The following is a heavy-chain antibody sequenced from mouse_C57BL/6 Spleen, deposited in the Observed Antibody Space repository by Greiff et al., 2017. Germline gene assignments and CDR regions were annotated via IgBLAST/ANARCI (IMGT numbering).Heavy chain of an antibody. CDR2: IDPSDSET. Sequence: QVQLQQSGAELVRPGSSVKLSCKASGYTFTSYWMHWVKQRPIQGLEWIGNIDPSDSETHYNQKFKDKATLTVDKSSSTAYMQLSSLTSEDSAVYYCAREGGRDYGSSRDWYFDVWGTGTTVTVSS. CDR1: GYTFTSYW. CDR3: AREGGRDYGSSRDWYFDV. D-gene: IGHD1-1*01. J-gene: IGHJ1*03. V-gene: IGHV1-52*01.